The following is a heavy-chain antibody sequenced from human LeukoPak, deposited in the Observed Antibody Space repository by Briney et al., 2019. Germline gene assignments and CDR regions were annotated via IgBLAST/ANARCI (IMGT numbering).Heavy chain of an antibody. CDR1: GLSLGNYW. Sequence: GGSLRLSCVGSGLSLGNYWMDWVRQAPGKGLEWVANIRKDGGDIHYVDSVKGRFTISRDNAKNSVYLQMHRLRAEDTAVYYCARDAFGDFPYWGQGILVTVSS. CDR3: ARDAFGDFPY. V-gene: IGHV3-7*01. J-gene: IGHJ4*02. CDR2: IRKDGGDI. D-gene: IGHD3-10*01.